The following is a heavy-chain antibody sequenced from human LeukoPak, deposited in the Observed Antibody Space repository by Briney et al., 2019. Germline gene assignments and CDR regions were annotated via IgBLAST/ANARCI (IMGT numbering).Heavy chain of an antibody. CDR3: AKGVAGPLYYYGMDV. J-gene: IGHJ6*02. Sequence: GGSLRLSCAASGFTFSSYAMSWVRQAPGKGLERVSAISGSGGSTYYADSVKGRFTISRDNSKNTLYLQMNSLRAEDTAVYYCAKGVAGPLYYYGMDVWGQGTTVTVSS. CDR1: GFTFSSYA. D-gene: IGHD6-19*01. CDR2: ISGSGGST. V-gene: IGHV3-23*01.